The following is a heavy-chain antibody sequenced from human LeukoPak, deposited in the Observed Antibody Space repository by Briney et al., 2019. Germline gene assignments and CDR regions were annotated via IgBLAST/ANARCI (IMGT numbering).Heavy chain of an antibody. CDR1: GFTFSTYA. Sequence: GGSLRLSCAASGFTFSTYAMSWVRQAPGKGLEWVSAISGSGGTTYYADSVKGRFTISRDHSKNTLHLQMNSLRAEDTAVYYCAKRSVGYDFWSGVDYWGQGTLVTVSS. D-gene: IGHD3-3*01. CDR3: AKRSVGYDFWSGVDY. CDR2: ISGSGGTT. J-gene: IGHJ4*02. V-gene: IGHV3-23*01.